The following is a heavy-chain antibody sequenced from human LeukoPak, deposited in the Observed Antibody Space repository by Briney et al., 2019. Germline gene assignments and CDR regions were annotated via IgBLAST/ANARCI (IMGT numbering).Heavy chain of an antibody. CDR2: IRYDGSNK. D-gene: IGHD6-6*01. CDR1: GFTFSSYG. CDR3: AKDSSIAARLGYYFDY. V-gene: IGHV3-30*02. J-gene: IGHJ4*02. Sequence: PGGSLRLSCAASGFTFSSYGMHWVRQAPGKGLEWVAFIRYDGSNKYYADSVKGRFTISRDNSKNTLYLQMNSLRAEDTAVYYSAKDSSIAARLGYYFDYWGQGTLVTVSS.